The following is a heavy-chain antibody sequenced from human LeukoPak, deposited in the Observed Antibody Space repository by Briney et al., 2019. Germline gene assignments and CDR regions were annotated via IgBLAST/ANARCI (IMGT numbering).Heavy chain of an antibody. J-gene: IGHJ4*02. CDR2: ISYDGSKK. CDR3: ARDHGSGSYYNLPDY. CDR1: GFSFSSYG. Sequence: GRSLRLSCAASGFSFSSYGMHWVRQAPGKGLEWVAVISYDGSKKADSVKGRFTISRDNSKNTLYLQMTSLRAEDTAVYYCARDHGSGSYYNLPDYWGQGTLVTVSS. V-gene: IGHV3-30*03. D-gene: IGHD3-10*01.